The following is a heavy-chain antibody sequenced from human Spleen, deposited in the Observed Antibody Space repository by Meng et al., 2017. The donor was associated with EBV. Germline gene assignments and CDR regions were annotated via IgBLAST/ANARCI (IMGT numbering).Heavy chain of an antibody. CDR3: ARAGYHRPASEY. D-gene: IGHD2-15*01. CDR1: GGSFSGYY. CDR2: INHSGST. V-gene: IGHV4-34*01. Sequence: VSLQRWGSGLLKPSGSLSLTCAGYGGSFSGYYWSWIRQPPGKGLEWIGEINHSGSTNYNPSLKSRVTISVDTSKNQFSLKLSSVTAADTAVYYCARAGYHRPASEYWGQGTLVTVSS. J-gene: IGHJ4*02.